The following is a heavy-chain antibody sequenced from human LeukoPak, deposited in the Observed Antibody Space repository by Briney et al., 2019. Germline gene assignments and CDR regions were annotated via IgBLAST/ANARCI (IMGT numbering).Heavy chain of an antibody. D-gene: IGHD3-22*01. CDR2: INPNSGGT. CDR3: ARTYSFYDSSGYRSGYFDY. V-gene: IGHV1-2*02. Sequence: ASVKVSCKASGYTFTGYYMHWVRQAPGQGLEWMGWINPNSGGTNYAQKFQGRVTMTRDTSISTAYMELSRLRSDDTAVYYCARTYSFYDSSGYRSGYFDYWGQGTLVTVSS. J-gene: IGHJ4*02. CDR1: GYTFTGYY.